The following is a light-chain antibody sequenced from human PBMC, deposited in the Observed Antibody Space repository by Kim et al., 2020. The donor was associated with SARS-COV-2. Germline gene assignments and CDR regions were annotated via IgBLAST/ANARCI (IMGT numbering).Light chain of an antibody. CDR3: CSYAGSYTFV. CDR1: SNDIGSYKF. J-gene: IGLJ3*02. V-gene: IGLV2-11*03. CDR2: DVS. Sequence: GQSVTISCTGTSNDIGSYKFVSWYQQPPGKAPKLIIFDVSERSTGVPDRFSGSQSANTASLTISGLQPEDESDYYCCSYAGSYTFVFGGGTQLTVL.